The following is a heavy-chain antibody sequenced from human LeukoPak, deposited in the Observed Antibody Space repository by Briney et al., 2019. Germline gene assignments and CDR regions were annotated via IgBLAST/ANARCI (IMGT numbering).Heavy chain of an antibody. CDR2: FDPEDGET. D-gene: IGHD6-13*01. CDR1: GYTLTELS. Sequence: ASVKVSCKVSGYTLTELSMHWVRQAPGKGLEWMGGFDPEDGETIYAQKFQGRVTMTEDTSTDTAYMELSSLRSEDTAVYYCATDLSSSQRMDVWGQGTTVTVSS. V-gene: IGHV1-24*01. J-gene: IGHJ6*02. CDR3: ATDLSSSQRMDV.